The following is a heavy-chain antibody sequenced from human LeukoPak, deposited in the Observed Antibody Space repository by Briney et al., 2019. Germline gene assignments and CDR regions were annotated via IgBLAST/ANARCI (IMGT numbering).Heavy chain of an antibody. J-gene: IGHJ6*03. D-gene: IGHD6-19*01. CDR3: ARESRQWLVGVDYYYYYMDV. CDR1: GGSISSYY. Sequence: PSETLSLTCTVSGGSISSYYWSWIRQPAGKGLEWIGRIYTSGSTNYNPSLKSRVTMSVDTSRNQFSLKLSSVTAADTAVYYCARESRQWLVGVDYYYYYMDVWGKGTTVTVSS. V-gene: IGHV4-4*07. CDR2: IYTSGST.